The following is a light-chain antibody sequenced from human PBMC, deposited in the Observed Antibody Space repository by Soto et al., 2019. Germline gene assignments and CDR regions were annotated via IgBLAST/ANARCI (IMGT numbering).Light chain of an antibody. Sequence: EIVLTQSPGTLSLSPGERSTLSCRASQSVSRSYLAWYQQKPGHAPRLLIYGASSRATGIPDRLSGSGSGTDFTLTISRLEPEDFTVYYCQQYGSLWTFGQGTKVDIK. CDR2: GAS. J-gene: IGKJ1*01. CDR1: QSVSRSY. CDR3: QQYGSLWT. V-gene: IGKV3-20*01.